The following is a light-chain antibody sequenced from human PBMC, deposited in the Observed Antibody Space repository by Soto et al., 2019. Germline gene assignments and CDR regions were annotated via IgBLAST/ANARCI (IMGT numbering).Light chain of an antibody. CDR2: GAS. CDR3: QQYGSSPRNT. Sequence: ELVLTQSPGTLSLSPGERATLSCRASQSVSSSYLAWYQQKPGQAPRLLIYGASSRATGIPDRFSGSGSGTYFTLTISRLEPEDFAVYYCQQYGSSPRNTFCHGTRLEIK. CDR1: QSVSSSY. V-gene: IGKV3-20*01. J-gene: IGKJ5*01.